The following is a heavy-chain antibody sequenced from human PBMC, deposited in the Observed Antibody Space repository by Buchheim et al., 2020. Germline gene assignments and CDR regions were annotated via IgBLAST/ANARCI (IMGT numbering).Heavy chain of an antibody. D-gene: IGHD3-22*01. CDR2: IWYDGSKQ. V-gene: IGHV3-33*01. Sequence: QVQLLESGGGVVQPGRSLRLSCAASGFTFSHYGLHWVRQAPGKGLEWVALIWYDGSKQYYADSVKGRFTISRDDSKNTLFLQMSSLRAEDTAIYYCARDVDTSSHYSRFDPWGHGTL. CDR1: GFTFSHYG. CDR3: ARDVDTSSHYSRFDP. J-gene: IGHJ5*02.